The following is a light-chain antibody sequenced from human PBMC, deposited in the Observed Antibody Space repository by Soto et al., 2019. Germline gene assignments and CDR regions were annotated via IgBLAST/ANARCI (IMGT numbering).Light chain of an antibody. Sequence: QSALTQPPSASGSPGQSVTISCTGTSSDVGGYNYVSWYQQHPGKAPKLMIYDVSKRPSGVPDRFSGSKSGNTASLTVSGLQAEDEADYYCSSYAGSNYVVFGTGTKVTVL. J-gene: IGLJ1*01. V-gene: IGLV2-8*01. CDR2: DVS. CDR1: SSDVGGYNY. CDR3: SSYAGSNYVV.